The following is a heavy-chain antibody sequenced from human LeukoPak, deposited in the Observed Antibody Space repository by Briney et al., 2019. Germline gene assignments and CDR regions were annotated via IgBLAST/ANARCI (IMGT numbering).Heavy chain of an antibody. D-gene: IGHD5-12*01. Sequence: SETLSLTCAVYGESFSGYFWNWIRQPPGKGLEWIGEINHRSTSNHNPSLKSRVTMSVDTSKNQFSLKLSSVTAADTAVYYCARKSGYARDYWGQGTLVTVSS. CDR3: ARKSGYARDY. J-gene: IGHJ4*02. CDR1: GESFSGYF. CDR2: INHRSTS. V-gene: IGHV4-34*01.